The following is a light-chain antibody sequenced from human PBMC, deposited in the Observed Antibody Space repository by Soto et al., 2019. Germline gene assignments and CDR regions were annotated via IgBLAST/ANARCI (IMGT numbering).Light chain of an antibody. Sequence: DIQLTQSPSSLSASVGDRVTITCRASQTISRNLNWYQQKPGEAPKLLMYVVSSLQGGVPSRFSGSESGTDYTLTISSLQPDDFATYYCQQSYSIPYTFGQGTELEIK. J-gene: IGKJ2*01. CDR3: QQSYSIPYT. CDR2: VVS. CDR1: QTISRN. V-gene: IGKV1-39*01.